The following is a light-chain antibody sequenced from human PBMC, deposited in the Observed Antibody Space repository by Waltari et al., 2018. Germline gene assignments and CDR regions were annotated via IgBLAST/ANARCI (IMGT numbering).Light chain of an antibody. CDR1: SLRRSY. Sequence: SSELTQDPAVSVAMGQTVRITCPGDSLRRSYASWYQQRQGQAPILVIYDKNYRPSGVPDRFSGSSSHNTGSLTITGAQAEDEASYYCHSRDASGVAGSFGGGTKLTVL. CDR3: HSRDASGVAGS. V-gene: IGLV3-19*01. CDR2: DKN. J-gene: IGLJ2*01.